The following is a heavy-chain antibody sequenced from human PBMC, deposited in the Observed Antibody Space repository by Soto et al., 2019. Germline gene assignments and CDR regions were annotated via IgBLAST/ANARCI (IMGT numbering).Heavy chain of an antibody. Sequence: SETLSLTCTVSGGSVSSGSYYWSWIRQPPGKGLEWIGYIYYSGSTNYNPSLKSRVTISVDTSKNQFSLKLSSVTAADTAVYYCARGIVGWYQRRYSYATDVWGKGIMV. D-gene: IGHD6-19*01. CDR2: IYYSGST. J-gene: IGHJ6*04. CDR1: GGSVSSGSYY. CDR3: ARGIVGWYQRRYSYATDV. V-gene: IGHV4-61*01.